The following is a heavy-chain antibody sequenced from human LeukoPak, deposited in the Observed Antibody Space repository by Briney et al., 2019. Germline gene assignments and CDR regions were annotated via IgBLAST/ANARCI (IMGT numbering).Heavy chain of an antibody. CDR1: GGSISSGVYY. J-gene: IGHJ6*02. D-gene: IGHD1-14*01. Sequence: SQTLSLTCTVSGGSISSGVYYWSWIRQHPGKGLEWIGYIYYSGSTYYNPSLKSRVTISVDTSKNQFSLKLSSVTAADTAVYYCARDRGNRYGMDVWGQGTTVTVSS. V-gene: IGHV4-31*03. CDR2: IYYSGST. CDR3: ARDRGNRYGMDV.